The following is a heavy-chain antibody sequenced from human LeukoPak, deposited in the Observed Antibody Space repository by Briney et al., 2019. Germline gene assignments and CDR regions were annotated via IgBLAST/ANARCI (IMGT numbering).Heavy chain of an antibody. CDR1: GGSISSYY. Sequence: SETLSLTCTVSGGSISSYYWSWIRQPAGKGLEWIGRIYTSGSTNYNPSLKSRVTMSVDTSKNQSSLKLSSVTAADTAVYYCARETYSSSWYWADYWGQGTLVTVSS. CDR3: ARETYSSSWYWADY. V-gene: IGHV4-4*07. D-gene: IGHD6-13*01. CDR2: IYTSGST. J-gene: IGHJ4*02.